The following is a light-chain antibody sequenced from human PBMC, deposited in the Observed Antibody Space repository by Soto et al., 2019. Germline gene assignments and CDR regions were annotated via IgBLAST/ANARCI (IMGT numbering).Light chain of an antibody. CDR1: SGYSNYK. CDR3: AADHGSGSNSYVV. J-gene: IGLJ2*01. V-gene: IGLV9-49*01. CDR2: VGTGGIVG. Sequence: QLVLTQPPSASASLGASVTLTCTLSSGYSNYKVDWYQQRPGKGPRFVMRVGTGGIVGSKGDGIPDRFSVLGSGLNRYLTIENIQEEDESDYHCAADHGSGSNSYVVFGGGTKLTVL.